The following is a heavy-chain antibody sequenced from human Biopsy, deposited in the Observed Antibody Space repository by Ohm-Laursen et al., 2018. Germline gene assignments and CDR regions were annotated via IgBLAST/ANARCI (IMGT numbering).Heavy chain of an antibody. CDR1: GYTFTAYF. CDR3: ATKLTGYFHH. D-gene: IGHD3-9*01. CDR2: NIPILGTG. J-gene: IGHJ1*01. Sequence: SSVKVSCKVSGYTFTAYFIHWVRQSPGQGLEWMGGNIPILGTGNYAQKFQDRVTVAADTTTSTATMELRSLRSDDTAVYYCATKLTGYFHHWGQGTLVIVSS. V-gene: IGHV1-69*06.